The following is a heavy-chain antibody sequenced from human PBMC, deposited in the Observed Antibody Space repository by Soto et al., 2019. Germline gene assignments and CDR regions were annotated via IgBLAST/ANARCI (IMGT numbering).Heavy chain of an antibody. CDR1: GGTFSSYA. D-gene: IGHD3-9*01. J-gene: IGHJ4*02. V-gene: IGHV3-23*01. Sequence: SCKASGGTFSSYAMSWVRQAPGKGLEWVSAISGSGGSTHYADSVKGRFTISRDNSKNTLYLQMNSLRAEDTAVYYCAKGTNYDILTGYYHIDYWGQGTLVTVSS. CDR3: AKGTNYDILTGYYHIDY. CDR2: ISGSGGST.